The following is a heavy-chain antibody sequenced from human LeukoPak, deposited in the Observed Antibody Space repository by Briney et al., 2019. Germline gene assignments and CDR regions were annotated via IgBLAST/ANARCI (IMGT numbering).Heavy chain of an antibody. V-gene: IGHV1-69*04. CDR2: IIPILDIA. J-gene: IGHJ6*02. D-gene: IGHD3-10*01. Sequence: SVKVSCKASGGTFSSYAISWVRQAPGQGLECMGRIIPILDIATYAQKFQGGVTITADKSTSTAYMELSSLSSEDTAVYYCARDQGVTDPPPYGLDVWGQGTTVTVSS. CDR3: ARDQGVTDPPPYGLDV. CDR1: GGTFSSYA.